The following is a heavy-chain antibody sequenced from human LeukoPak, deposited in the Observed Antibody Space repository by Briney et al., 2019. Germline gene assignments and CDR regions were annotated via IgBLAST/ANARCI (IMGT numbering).Heavy chain of an antibody. J-gene: IGHJ5*02. CDR3: ARPHQRLVFNWFDP. V-gene: IGHV1-2*02. CDR2: INPNSGGT. CDR1: GYTFTGYY. D-gene: IGHD6-19*01. Sequence: ASVKVSCKASGYTFTGYYMHWVRQAPGQGLEWMGWINPNSGGTNYAQKFQGRVTMTRDTSISTAYMELTRLRSDDTAVYYCARPHQRLVFNWFDPWGQGTLVTVSS.